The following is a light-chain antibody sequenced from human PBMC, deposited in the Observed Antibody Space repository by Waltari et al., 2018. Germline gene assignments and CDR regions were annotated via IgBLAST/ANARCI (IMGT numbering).Light chain of an antibody. Sequence: QSALTQPASVSGSPGQSITISCTGTSSDVGPYHYVPLYQQHPGKAPKLMSYDVTKRPSGIANRFSGSKSGNTASLTISGLQAEDEADYYCSSYTTSSTVYVFGTGTKVTVL. J-gene: IGLJ1*01. CDR1: SSDVGPYHY. V-gene: IGLV2-14*03. CDR3: SSYTTSSTVYV. CDR2: DVT.